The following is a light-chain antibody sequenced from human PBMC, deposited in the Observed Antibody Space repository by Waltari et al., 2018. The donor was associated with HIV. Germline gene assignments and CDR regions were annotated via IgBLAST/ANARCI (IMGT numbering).Light chain of an antibody. CDR1: SSDVGGYNY. CDR3: CSYAGSYPEV. V-gene: IGLV2-11*01. Sequence: QSALTQPRSVSGSPGQAVTISCTGTSSDVGGYNYVSWYQQHPGKAPELMIYDVSKRPSGVPDRFSGSKSGNTASLTISGLQAEYEADYYCCSYAGSYPEVFGGGTKLTVL. CDR2: DVS. J-gene: IGLJ2*01.